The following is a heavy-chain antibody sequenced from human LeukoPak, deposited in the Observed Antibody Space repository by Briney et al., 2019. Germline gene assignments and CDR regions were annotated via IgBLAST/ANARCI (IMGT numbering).Heavy chain of an antibody. CDR3: ARARGYSGYHPIDY. Sequence: ASVKVSCKASGYTFTGYAMNWVRQAPGQGLEWMGTINPNDGSTSDAQNFQGRVTMTRDTSTSTVYMELSSLRSEDTAVYFCARARGYSGYHPIDYWGQGTLVTVSS. CDR1: GYTFTGYA. CDR2: INPNDGST. V-gene: IGHV1-46*01. J-gene: IGHJ4*02. D-gene: IGHD5-12*01.